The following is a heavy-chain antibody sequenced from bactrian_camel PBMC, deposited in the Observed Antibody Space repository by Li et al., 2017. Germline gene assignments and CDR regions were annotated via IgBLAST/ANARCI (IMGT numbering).Heavy chain of an antibody. Sequence: EVQLVESGGGSVQAGGSLTLACTFSGPPSSTYCMGWFRQAPGKEREGVATTLTFGSATYADSVKGRFTISKDNAKKTLYLQMRGLKGEDAATYYCAAGPWSGTCDPQRSLPFWGQGTQVTVS. V-gene: IGHV3S67*01. CDR3: AAGPWSGTCDPQRSLPF. D-gene: IGHD2*01. CDR2: TLTFGSA. J-gene: IGHJ4*01. CDR1: GPPSSTYC.